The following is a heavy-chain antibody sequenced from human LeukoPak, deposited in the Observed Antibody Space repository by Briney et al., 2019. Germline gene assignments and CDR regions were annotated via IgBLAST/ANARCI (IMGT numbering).Heavy chain of an antibody. CDR3: ARDEAAAGTFFDY. CDR1: GYTFTSYG. CDR2: ISAYSGNT. D-gene: IGHD6-13*01. V-gene: IGHV1-18*01. J-gene: IGHJ4*02. Sequence: GASVTVSFTASGYTFTSYGISWVRQAPGQGLEWMGWISAYSGNTNYAQKFQGRVTMTTDISTSTVYMELRSLTSDDTAVYYCARDEAAAGTFFDYWGQGTLVTVSS.